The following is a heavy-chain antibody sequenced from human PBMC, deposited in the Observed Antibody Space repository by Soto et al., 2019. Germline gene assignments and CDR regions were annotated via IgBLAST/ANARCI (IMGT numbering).Heavy chain of an antibody. D-gene: IGHD6-19*01. V-gene: IGHV3-23*01. CDR3: SKFAVAGTRDPSIFDY. CDR2: ISGSGGST. J-gene: IGHJ4*02. CDR1: GFTFSIYA. Sequence: EVQLLESGGGLVQPGWSLRLSCAASGFTFSIYAMSWVRQATGKGLEWVSAISGSGGSTYYADSVKGRFTISRDNSKTTLYLQMNSLRAEDKAVYYCSKFAVAGTRDPSIFDYWGQGTLVTVSS.